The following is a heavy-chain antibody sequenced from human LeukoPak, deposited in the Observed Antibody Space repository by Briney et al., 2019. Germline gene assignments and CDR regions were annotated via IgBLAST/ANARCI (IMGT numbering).Heavy chain of an antibody. V-gene: IGHV1-2*02. J-gene: IGHJ4*02. CDR1: GGTFSSYA. Sequence: GASVKVSCKASGGTFSSYAISWVRQAPGQGLEWMGWINPNSGGTNYAQKFQGRVTMTRDTSISTAYMELSSLRAEDTAVYYCAKGQPLLSWGQGTLVTVSA. D-gene: IGHD2-21*02. CDR3: AKGQPLLS. CDR2: INPNSGGT.